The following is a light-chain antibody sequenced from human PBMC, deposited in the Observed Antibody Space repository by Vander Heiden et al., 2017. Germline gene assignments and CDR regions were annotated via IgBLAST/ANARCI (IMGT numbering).Light chain of an antibody. CDR2: KAS. J-gene: IGKJ1*01. Sequence: DIQMTPSPSTLSASVGDRVTISCRASQTLSGWLAWYQQKPGKAPKLLMYKASSLERGVPPRFSGSGSGTEFTLTISSLQPDDFATYYCQHYNDNSRAFGQGTKVEVK. CDR1: QTLSGW. V-gene: IGKV1-5*03. CDR3: QHYNDNSRA.